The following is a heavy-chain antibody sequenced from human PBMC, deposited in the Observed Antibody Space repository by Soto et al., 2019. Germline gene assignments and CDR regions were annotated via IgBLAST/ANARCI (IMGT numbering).Heavy chain of an antibody. V-gene: IGHV2-5*01. CDR1: GFSLSTSGVG. CDR3: AHRRALGHYYYGMDV. D-gene: IGHD1-26*01. Sequence: QITLKESGPTLVKPTQTLTLTCTFSGFSLSTSGVGVGWIRQPPGKALEWLALIYWNDDKRYSPSLKSRLIITKDTSKNQVVLTMTNRDPVDTATYYCAHRRALGHYYYGMDVWGQGTTVTVSS. J-gene: IGHJ6*02. CDR2: IYWNDDK.